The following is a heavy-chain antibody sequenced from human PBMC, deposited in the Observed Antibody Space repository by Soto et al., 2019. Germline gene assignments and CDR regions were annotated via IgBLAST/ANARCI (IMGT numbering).Heavy chain of an antibody. J-gene: IGHJ5*02. CDR3: ARARTSIAAQEAFDP. V-gene: IGHV1-69*06. CDR2: IIPIFGTA. CDR1: GGTFSSYA. D-gene: IGHD6-6*01. Sequence: SVKVSCKASGGTFSSYAISWVRQAPGQGLEWMGGIIPIFGTANYAQKFQGRVTITADKSTSTAYMELSSLRSEDTAVYYCARARTSIAAQEAFDPWGQGTLVTVSS.